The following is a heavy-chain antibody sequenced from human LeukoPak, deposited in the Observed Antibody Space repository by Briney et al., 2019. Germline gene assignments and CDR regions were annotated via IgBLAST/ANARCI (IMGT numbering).Heavy chain of an antibody. J-gene: IGHJ4*02. CDR1: GFTFSSYE. D-gene: IGHD3-22*01. V-gene: IGHV3-48*03. Sequence: PGGSLRLSCAASGFTFSSYEMNWVRQAPGRGLEWVSYITSSGSSIYYADSVKGRFTISRDNAKNSLYLRMNSLRAEDTAVYYCARDQYDSSGYYWSSVDYWGQGTLVTVSS. CDR2: ITSSGSSI. CDR3: ARDQYDSSGYYWSSVDY.